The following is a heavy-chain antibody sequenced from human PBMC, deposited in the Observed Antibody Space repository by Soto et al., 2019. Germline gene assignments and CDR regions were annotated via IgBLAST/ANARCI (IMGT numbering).Heavy chain of an antibody. CDR1: GFTFSSYS. CDR3: ARDGDCSGGSCYSDAFDI. V-gene: IGHV3-48*01. CDR2: ISSSSSTI. Sequence: EVQLVESGGGLVQPGGSLRLSCAASGFTFSSYSMNWVRQAPGKGLEWVSYISSSSSTIYYADSVKGRFTISRDNAKNSLYLQMNSLRAEDTAVYYCARDGDCSGGSCYSDAFDIWGQGTMVTVSS. J-gene: IGHJ3*02. D-gene: IGHD2-15*01.